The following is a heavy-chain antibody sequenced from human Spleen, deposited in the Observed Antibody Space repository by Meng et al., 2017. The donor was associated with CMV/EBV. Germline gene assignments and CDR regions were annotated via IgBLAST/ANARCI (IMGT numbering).Heavy chain of an antibody. CDR1: GYTFTSYD. Sequence: ASVKVSCKASGYTFTSYDINWVRQATRQGLEWMGWISAYNGNTNYAQKPQGRVTITTATSTSTAYMELRSRRSDDTAVYYCARDQVARIAARVYYYYGMDVWGQGTTVTVSS. CDR3: ARDQVARIAARVYYYYGMDV. D-gene: IGHD6-6*01. V-gene: IGHV1-18*01. CDR2: ISAYNGNT. J-gene: IGHJ6*02.